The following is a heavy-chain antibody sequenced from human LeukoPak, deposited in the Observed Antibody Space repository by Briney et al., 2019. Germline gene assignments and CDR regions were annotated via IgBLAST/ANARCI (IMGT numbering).Heavy chain of an antibody. CDR1: GGSFSGYY. CDR3: ARGVHPYYYYYYMDV. Sequence: SETLSLTCAVYGGSFSGYYWSWIRQPPGKGLEWIGEINHSGSTNYNPSLKSRVTISVDTSKNQFSLKLSSVTAADTAVYYCARGVHPYYYYYYMDVWGKGTTVTVSS. J-gene: IGHJ6*03. V-gene: IGHV4-34*01. CDR2: INHSGST.